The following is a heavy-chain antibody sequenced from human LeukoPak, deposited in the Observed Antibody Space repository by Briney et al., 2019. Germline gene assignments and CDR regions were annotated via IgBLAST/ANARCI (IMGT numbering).Heavy chain of an antibody. CDR3: ASVYKYGMDV. Sequence: ASVKVSCKASGYTVTSYYMHWVRQAPGQGLEWMAIVNPSGSSSYAQKFQGRATLTRATSTNTVYMELSGLRSEDTAVYYCASVYKYGMDVWAKGPRSSSP. CDR2: VNPSGSS. CDR1: GYTVTSYY. J-gene: IGHJ6*02. V-gene: IGHV1-46*01.